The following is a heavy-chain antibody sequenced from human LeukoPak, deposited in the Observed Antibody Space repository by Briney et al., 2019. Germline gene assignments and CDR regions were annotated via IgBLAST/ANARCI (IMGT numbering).Heavy chain of an antibody. CDR3: ARSITMIVVPSYYFDY. D-gene: IGHD3-22*01. CDR1: GGSISSSSYY. Sequence: SETLSLTCTVSGGSISSSSYYWGWVRQPPGKGLEWIGSIYYSGSTYYNPSLKSRVTISVDTSKNQFSLKLSSVTAADTAVYYCARSITMIVVPSYYFDYWGQGTLVTVSS. CDR2: IYYSGST. V-gene: IGHV4-39*07. J-gene: IGHJ4*02.